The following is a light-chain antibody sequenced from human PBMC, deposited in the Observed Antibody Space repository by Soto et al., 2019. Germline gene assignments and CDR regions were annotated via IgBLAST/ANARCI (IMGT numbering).Light chain of an antibody. CDR2: WAS. Sequence: DIVMTQSPDSLAVSLGERATINCKSSQSVLYNSNNKNYLSWYQQKPGQPPKLLIYWASTRESGVPYRFSGSGSGTDFTLTISSLQAEDVAVYYCQQYYSSPLAFGQGTKVEI. J-gene: IGKJ1*01. CDR3: QQYYSSPLA. CDR1: QSVLYNSNNKNY. V-gene: IGKV4-1*01.